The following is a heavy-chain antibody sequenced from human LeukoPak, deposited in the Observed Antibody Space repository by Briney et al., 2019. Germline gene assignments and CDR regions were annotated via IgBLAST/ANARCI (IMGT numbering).Heavy chain of an antibody. V-gene: IGHV3-7*01. Sequence: GGSLRLSCAASGFTFSNYWMSWVRQAPGKGLEWVANIKQDGCEKYYVDSGKGRFTISRDNAKNSLYLQMNSLKAEDTAVYYCAREIIPQGCSGGYCYSWFDPWGQGTLVTVSS. CDR1: GFTFSNYW. J-gene: IGHJ5*02. CDR3: AREIIPQGCSGGYCYSWFDP. CDR2: IKQDGCEK. D-gene: IGHD2-15*01.